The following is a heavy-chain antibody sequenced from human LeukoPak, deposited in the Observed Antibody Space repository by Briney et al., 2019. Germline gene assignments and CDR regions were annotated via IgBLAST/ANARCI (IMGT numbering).Heavy chain of an antibody. CDR3: AREVVPDVIDAFDI. CDR1: GGSISSGGYY. CDR2: IYNSGST. Sequence: SETLSLTCTVSGGSISSGGYYWSWIRQPPGKGLEWIGSIYNSGSTHYNPSLKSRVTISVDTSKNQFSLKLSSVTAADTAVYYCAREVVPDVIDAFDIWGQGTMVTVSS. J-gene: IGHJ3*02. D-gene: IGHD2-2*01. V-gene: IGHV4-39*02.